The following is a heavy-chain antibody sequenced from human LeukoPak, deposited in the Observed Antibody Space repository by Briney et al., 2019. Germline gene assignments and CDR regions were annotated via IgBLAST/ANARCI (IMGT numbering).Heavy chain of an antibody. CDR2: INGAGST. CDR1: GFTVSSNY. CDR3: ATPRSGYYYYFDY. D-gene: IGHD3-22*01. Sequence: GGSLRLSCAASGFTVSSNYMSWVRQAPGKGLEWVSVINGAGSTYYADSVKGRFTISRDNSKNTLYLQMNSLRAEDTAVYYCATPRSGYYYYFDYWGQGTLVAVSS. V-gene: IGHV3-66*01. J-gene: IGHJ4*02.